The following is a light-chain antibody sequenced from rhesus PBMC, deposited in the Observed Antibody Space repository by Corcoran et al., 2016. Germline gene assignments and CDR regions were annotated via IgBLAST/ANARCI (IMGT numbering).Light chain of an antibody. J-gene: IGKJ2*01. CDR3: QQYYSSPYS. CDR1: QSLLYSSNNKNY. CDR2: WAA. Sequence: DIVMTQSPDSLAVSLGERVTINCKSSQSLLYSSNNKNYLAWYQQKPGQAPKLLIDWAATRESGVPNRFSGSGVGTDCTLTIGGLHAEDVAVYYCQQYYSSPYSFGQGTKVEIK. V-gene: IGKV4-1*01.